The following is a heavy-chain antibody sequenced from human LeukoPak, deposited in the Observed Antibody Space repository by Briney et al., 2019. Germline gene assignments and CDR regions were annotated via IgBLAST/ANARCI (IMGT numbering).Heavy chain of an antibody. CDR1: GGSISSSGYY. D-gene: IGHD6-13*01. CDR2: IYYSGST. V-gene: IGHV4-39*01. CDR3: ARHIVKAAAGEGEDSHYYYGMDV. Sequence: SETLSLTCTVSGGSISSSGYYWGWIRQPPGKGLEWIGSIYYSGSTYYNPSLKSRVTISVDTSKNQFSLKLSSVTAADTAVYYCARHIVKAAAGEGEDSHYYYGMDVWGQGTTVNVSS. J-gene: IGHJ6*02.